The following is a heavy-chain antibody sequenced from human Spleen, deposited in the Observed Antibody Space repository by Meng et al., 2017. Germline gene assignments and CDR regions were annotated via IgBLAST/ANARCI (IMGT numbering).Heavy chain of an antibody. Sequence: GESLKISCAASGFTFSSYGMHWVRQAPGKGLEWVAVIWYDGSNKYYADSVKGRFTISRDNAKNSLYLQMNSLRAEDTAVYYCARGIAAAAPGYWGQGTLVTVSS. CDR1: GFTFSSYG. V-gene: IGHV3-33*01. CDR2: IWYDGSNK. J-gene: IGHJ4*02. CDR3: ARGIAAAAPGY. D-gene: IGHD6-13*01.